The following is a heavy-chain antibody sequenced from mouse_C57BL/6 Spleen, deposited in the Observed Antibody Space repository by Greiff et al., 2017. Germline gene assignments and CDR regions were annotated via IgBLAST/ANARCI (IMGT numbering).Heavy chain of an antibody. V-gene: IGHV3-6*01. Sequence: EVQLQQSGPGLVKPSQSLSLTCSVTGYSITSGYYWNWIRQFPGNKLEWMGYISYDGSNNYNPSLKNRISITRDTSKNQFFLKLNSVTTEDTATYYCAREDYGSSFDVWGTGTTVTVSS. J-gene: IGHJ1*03. CDR2: ISYDGSN. CDR3: AREDYGSSFDV. D-gene: IGHD1-1*01. CDR1: GYSITSGYY.